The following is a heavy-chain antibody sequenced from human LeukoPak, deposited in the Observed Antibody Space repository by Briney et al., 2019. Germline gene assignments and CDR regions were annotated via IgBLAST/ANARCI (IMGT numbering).Heavy chain of an antibody. V-gene: IGHV3-48*04. CDR1: GFTFSSYS. J-gene: IGHJ4*02. CDR2: ISSSSSTI. CDR3: ARSEGGRTLDY. D-gene: IGHD1-14*01. Sequence: GGSLRLSCAASGFTFSSYSMNWVRQAPGKGLEWVSYISSSSSTIHYADSVKGRFTISRDNAKNSLYLQMNSLRAEDTAVYYCARSEGGRTLDYWGQGTLVTVSS.